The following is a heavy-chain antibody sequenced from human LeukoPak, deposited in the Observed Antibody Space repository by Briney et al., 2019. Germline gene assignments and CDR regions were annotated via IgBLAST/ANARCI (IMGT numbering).Heavy chain of an antibody. D-gene: IGHD3-22*01. Sequence: ASVKVSCKASGYTFTSYYMHWVRQAPGQGLEWMGIINPSGGSTSYAQKFQGRVTITADESTSTAYMELSSLRSEDTAVYYCARRNDYYDSSGYYYVGYFDYWGQGTLVTVSS. CDR2: INPSGGST. J-gene: IGHJ4*02. CDR3: ARRNDYYDSSGYYYVGYFDY. CDR1: GYTFTSYY. V-gene: IGHV1-46*01.